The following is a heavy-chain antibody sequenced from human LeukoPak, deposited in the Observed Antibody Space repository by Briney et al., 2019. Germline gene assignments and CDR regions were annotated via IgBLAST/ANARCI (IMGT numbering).Heavy chain of an antibody. Sequence: PGGSLRLSCAASGFTFSSYSMTWVRQAPGKGLEWVSSISSSSSYIYYADSVKGRFTISRDNAKNSLYLQMNSLRAEDTAVYYCARGHMITFGGVIFSEPYYFDYWGQGTLVTVSS. V-gene: IGHV3-21*01. CDR3: ARGHMITFGGVIFSEPYYFDY. CDR1: GFTFSSYS. CDR2: ISSSSSYI. D-gene: IGHD3-16*02. J-gene: IGHJ4*02.